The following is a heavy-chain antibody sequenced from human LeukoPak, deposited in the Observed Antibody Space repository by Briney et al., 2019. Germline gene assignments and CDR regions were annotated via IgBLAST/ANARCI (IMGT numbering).Heavy chain of an antibody. CDR2: INPSGGST. V-gene: IGHV1-46*01. J-gene: IGHJ4*02. Sequence: GASVKVSCKASGYTFTSYYMHWVRQAPGQGLEWMGIINPSGGSTSYAQKFQGRVTMTRDTSTSTVYMELSSLRSEDTAVYYCARAHVTYDILSFIDYWGQGTLVTVSS. CDR1: GYTFTSYY. CDR3: ARAHVTYDILSFIDY. D-gene: IGHD3-9*01.